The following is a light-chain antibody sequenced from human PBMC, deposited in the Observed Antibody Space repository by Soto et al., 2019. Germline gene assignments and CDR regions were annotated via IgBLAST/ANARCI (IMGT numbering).Light chain of an antibody. J-gene: IGKJ1*01. V-gene: IGKV1-39*01. Sequence: DIQMTQSPSSLSASVGDRVTITCRASQSISSYLNWYQQKPGKAPKLLIYAASSLQTGVPSRFIGSSSRTYFTLPIRSLQAEDFATYYCQQSYSIPRTFGQGTEVEIK. CDR1: QSISSY. CDR3: QQSYSIPRT. CDR2: AAS.